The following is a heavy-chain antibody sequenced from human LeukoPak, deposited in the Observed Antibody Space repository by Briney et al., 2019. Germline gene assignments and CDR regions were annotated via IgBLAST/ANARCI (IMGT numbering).Heavy chain of an antibody. CDR1: GGSISSYS. V-gene: IGHV4-59*08. CDR3: SRLGTTVTQVDD. J-gene: IGHJ4*02. D-gene: IGHD4-17*01. CDR2: IHYSGTT. Sequence: SETLSLTCTVSGGSISSYSWSWVRQPPGKGLEWIGYIHYSGTTNHNPSLRSRVSISVDTSKNQFSLKLSSVTAADTAVYYWSRLGTTVTQVDDWGQGTLVTVSS.